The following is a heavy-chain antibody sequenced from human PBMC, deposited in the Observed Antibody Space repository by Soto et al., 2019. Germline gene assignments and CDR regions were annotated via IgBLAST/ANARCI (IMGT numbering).Heavy chain of an antibody. J-gene: IGHJ4*02. Sequence: PSETLSLTCTVSGGSISSSSYYWGWIRQPPGKGLEWIGSIYYSGSTYYNPSLKSRVTISVDTSKNQFSLKLSSVTAADTAVYYCARSYSSSWYPTGASGYYFDYWGQGTLVTVSS. D-gene: IGHD6-13*01. CDR3: ARSYSSSWYPTGASGYYFDY. CDR2: IYYSGST. V-gene: IGHV4-39*07. CDR1: GGSISSSSYY.